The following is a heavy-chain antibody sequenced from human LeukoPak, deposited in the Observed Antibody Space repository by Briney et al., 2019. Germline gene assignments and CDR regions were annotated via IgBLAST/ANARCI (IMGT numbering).Heavy chain of an antibody. V-gene: IGHV3-48*01. Sequence: GGSLRLSCAASGFTFSSYSMNWVRQAPGKGLEWVSYISSSSSTIYYADSVKGRFTISRDNAKNSLYLQMNSLRAEDTAVYYCASVYSSSWYDWFDPWGQGTLVTVSS. CDR1: GFTFSSYS. D-gene: IGHD6-13*01. CDR3: ASVYSSSWYDWFDP. CDR2: ISSSSSTI. J-gene: IGHJ5*02.